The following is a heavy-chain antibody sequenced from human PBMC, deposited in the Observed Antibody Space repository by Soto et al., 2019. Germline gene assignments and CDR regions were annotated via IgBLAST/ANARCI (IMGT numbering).Heavy chain of an antibody. Sequence: ASVKVSCKASGFTFTGYYMHWVRQAPGQGLEWIGWINPNSGVANYAQKFHDWVTITRDTSITTAYMELSGLKSDDTAVYFCAKDDAGHPDFWGHGTLVTVSS. CDR3: AKDDAGHPDF. CDR2: INPNSGVA. V-gene: IGHV1-2*04. D-gene: IGHD6-13*01. CDR1: GFTFTGYY. J-gene: IGHJ4*03.